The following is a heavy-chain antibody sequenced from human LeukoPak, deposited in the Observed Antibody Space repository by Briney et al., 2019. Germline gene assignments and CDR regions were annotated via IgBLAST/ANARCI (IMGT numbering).Heavy chain of an antibody. D-gene: IGHD2-15*01. CDR2: VRSKPSSYTT. V-gene: IGHV3-73*01. CDR3: IRQHCSGGSCSYVDY. Sequence: GGSLKLSCAASGFDFSGYYMHWVRQASGRGVEWVGLVRSKPSSYTTVYAASVKGRFTISRDDSKNTAYLQMNSLRVEDTAVYYCIRQHCSGGSCSYVDYWGQGTLVTVSS. CDR1: GFDFSGYY. J-gene: IGHJ4*02.